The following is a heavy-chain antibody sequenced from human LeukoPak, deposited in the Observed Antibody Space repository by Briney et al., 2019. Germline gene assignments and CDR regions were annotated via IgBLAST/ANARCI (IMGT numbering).Heavy chain of an antibody. CDR1: GYTLTELS. CDR3: ARVPGVRGVPN. D-gene: IGHD3-10*01. V-gene: IGHV7-4-1*02. CDR2: INTNTGNP. Sequence: ASVKVSCKVSGYTLTELSMHWVRQAPGQGLEWMGWINTNTGNPTYAQGFTGRFVFSLDTSVSTAYLQISSLKAEDTAVYYCARVPGVRGVPNWGQGTLVTVSS. J-gene: IGHJ4*02.